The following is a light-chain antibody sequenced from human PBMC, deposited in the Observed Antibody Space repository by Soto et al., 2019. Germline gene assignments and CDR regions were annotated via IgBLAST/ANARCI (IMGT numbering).Light chain of an antibody. CDR2: DVS. Sequence: QSVLTQPRSVSGPPGQSVSISCSGTSSDVGTYNYVSWYQQHPGKAPKLMIYDVSKRPSGVPDRFSGSKSGNTASLTISGLQAEDEADYYCCSYAGSHTWVFGGGTKLTVL. CDR1: SSDVGTYNY. CDR3: CSYAGSHTWV. V-gene: IGLV2-11*01. J-gene: IGLJ3*02.